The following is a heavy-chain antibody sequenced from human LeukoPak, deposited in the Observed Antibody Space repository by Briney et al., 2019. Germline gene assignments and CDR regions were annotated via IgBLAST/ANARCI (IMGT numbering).Heavy chain of an antibody. CDR1: VGSISTYY. J-gene: IGHJ4*02. D-gene: IGHD6-13*01. Sequence: SETLSLPCTVSVGSISTYYWKWIRQPPGKGREWFVYIYYTGSTNYNPSLKSRVTISVETSKNQFSLKLSSVTAADTAVYYCARSGGYSSSWSLWGQGTLVTVSS. CDR3: ARSGGYSSSWSL. V-gene: IGHV4-59*01. CDR2: IYYTGST.